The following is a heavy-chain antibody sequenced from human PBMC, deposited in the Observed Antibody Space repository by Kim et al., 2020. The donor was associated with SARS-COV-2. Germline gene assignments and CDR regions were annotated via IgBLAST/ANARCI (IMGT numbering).Heavy chain of an antibody. CDR1: GFTFSSYW. CDR3: ARGYDFWSGRSTVGFDP. J-gene: IGHJ5*02. D-gene: IGHD3-3*01. CDR2: INSDGSST. V-gene: IGHV3-74*01. Sequence: GGSLRLSCAASGFTFSSYWMHWVRQAPGKGLVWVSRINSDGSSTSYADSVKGRFTISRDNAKNTLYLQMNSLRAEDTAVYYCARGYDFWSGRSTVGFDPWGQGTLVTVSS.